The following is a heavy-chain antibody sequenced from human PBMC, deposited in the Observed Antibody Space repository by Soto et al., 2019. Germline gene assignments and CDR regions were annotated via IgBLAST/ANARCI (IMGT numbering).Heavy chain of an antibody. J-gene: IGHJ4*02. CDR1: GFTFSSYA. CDR3: ARGGRWLQGNDY. CDR2: ISYDGSDK. V-gene: IGHV3-30-3*01. Sequence: QVQLVESGGGVVQPGRSLRLSCAASGFTFSSYAMHWVRQAPGKGLEWVAVISYDGSDKDYADPVKGRFTISRDHSKNTLYLQMNSLRAEDTAVYYCARGGRWLQGNDYWGQGTLVTVSS. D-gene: IGHD3-16*01.